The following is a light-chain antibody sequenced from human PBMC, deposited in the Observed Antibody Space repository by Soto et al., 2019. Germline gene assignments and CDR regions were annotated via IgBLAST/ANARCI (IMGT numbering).Light chain of an antibody. V-gene: IGLV2-14*01. CDR3: SSYTSGSTLV. CDR1: SSDIGSYKY. CDR2: EVR. J-gene: IGLJ3*02. Sequence: QSALTQPASVSGSPGQSITISCTGTSSDIGSYKYVSWYQVHPGKAPKLIIYEVRSRPSVVSDRFSGSKSGNTASLTISGLQAEDEANYYCSSYTSGSTLVFGGGTMLTVL.